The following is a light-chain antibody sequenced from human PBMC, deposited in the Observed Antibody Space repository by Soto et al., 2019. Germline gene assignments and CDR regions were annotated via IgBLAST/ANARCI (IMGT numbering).Light chain of an antibody. J-gene: IGKJ2*03. V-gene: IGKV1-39*01. CDR1: RSIGTY. CDR2: DSS. CDR3: QQGSSTPQS. Sequence: DIQMTQSPSSLSASVGDSVTISCRASRSIGTYLHWYQHKPGRAPRLLIDDSSILQSGVPSRFSGSGSGTHFTLTISGLQPEDFAIYYCQQGSSTPQSFGQGTKVDIK.